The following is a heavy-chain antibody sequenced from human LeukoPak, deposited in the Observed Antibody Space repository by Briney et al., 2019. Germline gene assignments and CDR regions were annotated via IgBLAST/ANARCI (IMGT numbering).Heavy chain of an antibody. Sequence: PGGSLRLSCAASGFTFSNYAMHWVRQAPGKGLEWVAVISYDGSNKYYADSLQGRFTISRDNSKNTLYLQMNSLSSEDTAVYHCASSAVTTEDTVDCWGQGTLVTVSS. CDR2: ISYDGSNK. D-gene: IGHD4-17*01. V-gene: IGHV3-30*04. CDR1: GFTFSNYA. CDR3: ASSAVTTEDTVDC. J-gene: IGHJ4*02.